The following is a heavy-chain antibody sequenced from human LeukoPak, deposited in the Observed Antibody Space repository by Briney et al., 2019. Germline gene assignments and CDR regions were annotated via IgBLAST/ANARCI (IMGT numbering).Heavy chain of an antibody. D-gene: IGHD3-10*01. Sequence: GGSLRLSCAASGFTFSSYGMYWVRQAPGKGLEWVAVISYHGSNKYYADSVKGRFTISRDNSKNTLYLQMNSLRGEDTAVYYCAKGRESWSNKIDYWGQGTLVTVSS. CDR3: AKGRESWSNKIDY. V-gene: IGHV3-30*18. J-gene: IGHJ4*02. CDR2: ISYHGSNK. CDR1: GFTFSSYG.